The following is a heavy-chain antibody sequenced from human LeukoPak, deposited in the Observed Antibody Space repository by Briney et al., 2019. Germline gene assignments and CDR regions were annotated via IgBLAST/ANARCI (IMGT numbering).Heavy chain of an antibody. D-gene: IGHD2-15*01. CDR1: GYSISSSNW. V-gene: IGHV4-28*03. J-gene: IGHJ4*02. Sequence: PSETLSLTCAVSGYSISSSNWWGWFRQPPGKGLEWIGYIYYSGSAYYNTSLNSRITMSVDTSKNQFSLKLSSVTAADTAVYYCARGPCSGGNCYYFDSWGQGTLVTVSS. CDR3: ARGPCSGGNCYYFDS. CDR2: IYYSGSA.